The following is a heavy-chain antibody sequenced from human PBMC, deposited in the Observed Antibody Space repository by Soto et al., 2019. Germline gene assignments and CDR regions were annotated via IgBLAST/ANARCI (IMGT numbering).Heavy chain of an antibody. V-gene: IGHV3-23*01. CDR3: AKVERSGRGPPFSCHI. CDR1: GFTFSDYA. D-gene: IGHD5-12*01. J-gene: IGHJ3*02. CDR2: ITGSGGDT. Sequence: GGSLRLSCAASGFTFSDYAMSWVRQAPGKGLEWVSAITGSGGDTYLADSVRGRFTISRDNTKNTLYLQMNSLRAEDSAVYYCAKVERSGRGPPFSCHIWGQGTMVTVSS.